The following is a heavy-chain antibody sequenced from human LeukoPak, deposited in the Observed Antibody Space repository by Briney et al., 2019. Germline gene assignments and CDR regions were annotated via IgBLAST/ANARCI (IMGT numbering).Heavy chain of an antibody. Sequence: GASVKVSCKASGYTFTSYYMHWVRQAPGQGLEWMGIINPSGGSTSYAQKFQGRVTMTRDTSTSTVYMELSSPRSEDTAVYYCARGMITFGGVIVPLGYWGQGTLVTVSS. D-gene: IGHD3-16*02. CDR2: INPSGGST. CDR1: GYTFTSYY. V-gene: IGHV1-46*01. J-gene: IGHJ4*02. CDR3: ARGMITFGGVIVPLGY.